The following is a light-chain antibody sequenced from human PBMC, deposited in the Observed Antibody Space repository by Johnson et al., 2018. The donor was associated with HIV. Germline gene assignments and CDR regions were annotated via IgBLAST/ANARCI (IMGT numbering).Light chain of an antibody. CDR3: GTWDSSLSVYV. CDR1: SSNIGNNY. V-gene: IGLV1-51*01. CDR2: DNN. Sequence: QSVLTQPPSVSAAPGQKVTISCSASSSNIGNNYVSWYQQLPGTAPKLLIYDNNKRPSGIPDRFSGSKSGTSATLGITGLQTGDEADYYCGTWDSSLSVYVFATGTKVTVL. J-gene: IGLJ1*01.